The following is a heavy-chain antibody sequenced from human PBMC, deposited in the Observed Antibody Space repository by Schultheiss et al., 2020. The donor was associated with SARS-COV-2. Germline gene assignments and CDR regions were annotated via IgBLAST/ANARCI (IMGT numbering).Heavy chain of an antibody. CDR2: IYHSGSN. Sequence: SETLSLTCAVSGGSISSSNWWSWVRQPPGKGLEWIGKIYHSGSNNYNPSLKSRVTISVDTSKNQFSLKLSSVTAADTAVYYCARGPWDSSGYRKTNWFDPWGQGTLVTVSS. D-gene: IGHD3-22*01. CDR1: GGSISSSNW. CDR3: ARGPWDSSGYRKTNWFDP. V-gene: IGHV4-4*02. J-gene: IGHJ5*02.